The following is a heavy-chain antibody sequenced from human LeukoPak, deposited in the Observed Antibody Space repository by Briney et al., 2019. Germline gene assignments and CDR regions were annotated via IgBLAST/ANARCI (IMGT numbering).Heavy chain of an antibody. D-gene: IGHD2-15*01. CDR3: AKTAVVVAASNWFDP. CDR2: LYNAGST. Sequence: PGGSLRLSCAASGFTFSSYSMSWVRQAPGKGLEWVSVLYNAGSTYYAESVKGRFTISRDNSKNTLYLQMNSLRAEDTAVYYCAKTAVVVAASNWFDPWGQGTLVTVSS. J-gene: IGHJ5*02. V-gene: IGHV3-53*01. CDR1: GFTFSSYS.